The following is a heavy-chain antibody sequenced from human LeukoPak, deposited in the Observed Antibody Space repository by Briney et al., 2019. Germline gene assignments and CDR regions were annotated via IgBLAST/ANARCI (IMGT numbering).Heavy chain of an antibody. J-gene: IGHJ4*02. D-gene: IGHD5-18*01. V-gene: IGHV4-38-2*02. CDR3: ARDPRGGYKHGRRGY. Sequence: SETLSLTCNVSGYSISSGYYWAWIWQPPGKGLEWIGSIYHSGSTYYNPSLKSRVTISVDTSKNHFSLKLNSVTAADTAIYYCARDPRGGYKHGRRGYWGQGTLVTVSS. CDR1: GYSISSGYY. CDR2: IYHSGST.